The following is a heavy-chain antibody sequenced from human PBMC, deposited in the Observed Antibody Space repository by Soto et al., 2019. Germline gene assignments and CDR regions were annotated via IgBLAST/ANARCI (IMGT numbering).Heavy chain of an antibody. Sequence: QVQLQESGPGLVKASQTLSLICSVSGESINSGGYYWSWIRHHPGKGLEWIGYIYDSESAYYNPSLKSRVTISMDTSKNHFAMKLRSVTAADTAVYSCARASSSSSAADYWGQGTLVTVSS. V-gene: IGHV4-31*03. CDR1: GESINSGGYY. CDR2: IYDSESA. J-gene: IGHJ4*02. CDR3: ARASSSSSAADY. D-gene: IGHD6-6*01.